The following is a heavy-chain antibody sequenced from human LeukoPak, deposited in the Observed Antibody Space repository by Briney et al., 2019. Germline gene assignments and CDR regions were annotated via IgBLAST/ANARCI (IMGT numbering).Heavy chain of an antibody. CDR1: GGSISSYY. D-gene: IGHD5-18*01. Sequence: SETLSLICTVSGGSISSYYWSWIRQPAGKGLEWIGRIYTSGSTNYNPSLKSRVTMSVDTSKNQFSLKLSSVTAADTAVYYCARVRRMVSYFDLWGRGTLVTVSS. CDR2: IYTSGST. J-gene: IGHJ2*01. CDR3: ARVRRMVSYFDL. V-gene: IGHV4-4*07.